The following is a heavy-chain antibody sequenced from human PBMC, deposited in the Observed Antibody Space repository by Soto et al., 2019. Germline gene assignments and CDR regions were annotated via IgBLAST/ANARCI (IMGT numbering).Heavy chain of an antibody. Sequence: GGSLRLSCTASGFTFFTYAMTWVRQAPGKGLEWVSSITDTGVSTYYADSVKGRFTISRDNSKNTLYLQMDSLRTDDSAVYYCAKDTPVVMFLFDSWGRGTLVTVSS. CDR1: GFTFFTYA. CDR2: ITDTGVST. J-gene: IGHJ4*02. D-gene: IGHD2-15*01. V-gene: IGHV3-23*01. CDR3: AKDTPVVMFLFDS.